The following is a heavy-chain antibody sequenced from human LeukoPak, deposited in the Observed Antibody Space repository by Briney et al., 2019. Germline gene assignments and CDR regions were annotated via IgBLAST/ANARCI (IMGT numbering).Heavy chain of an antibody. V-gene: IGHV3-64*01. D-gene: IGHD2-2*02. CDR1: GFTFSSYA. CDR2: ISSNGGST. J-gene: IGHJ6*03. CDR3: ARGYCSSTSCYTDYYYYYMDV. Sequence: GGSLRLSCAASGFTFSSYAMHWVRQAPGKGLEYVSAISSNGGSTYYANSVKSRFTISRDNSKNTLYLQMGSLRAEDMAVYYCARGYCSSTSCYTDYYYYYMDVWGKGTTVTVSS.